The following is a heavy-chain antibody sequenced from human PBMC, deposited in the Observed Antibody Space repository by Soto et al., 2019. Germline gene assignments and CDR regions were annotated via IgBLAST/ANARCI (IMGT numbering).Heavy chain of an antibody. CDR1: GYSFTSYW. CDR3: ARLGLASPKYSSIDY. V-gene: IGHV5-10-1*01. D-gene: IGHD6-6*01. Sequence: PGESLKISCKGSGYSFTSYWISWVRQMPGKGLEWMGRIDPSDSYTNYSPSFQGHVTISADKSISTAYLQWSSLKASDTAMYYCARLGLASPKYSSIDYWGQGTLVTVSS. J-gene: IGHJ4*02. CDR2: IDPSDSYT.